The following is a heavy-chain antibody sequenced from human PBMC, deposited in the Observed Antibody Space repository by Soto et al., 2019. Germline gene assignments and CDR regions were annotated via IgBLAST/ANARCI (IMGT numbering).Heavy chain of an antibody. V-gene: IGHV4-59*01. J-gene: IGHJ4*02. D-gene: IGHD6-19*01. CDR3: ARAPGYSSGWYGEFDY. CDR1: GGSISSYY. Sequence: QVQLQESGPGLVKPSETLSLTCTVAGGSISSYYWSWIRQSPGKGLEWIGYIYYSGSTNYNPSLKCRVTISVDTSKNQFSLKLSSVTAADTAVYYCARAPGYSSGWYGEFDYWGQGTLVTVSS. CDR2: IYYSGST.